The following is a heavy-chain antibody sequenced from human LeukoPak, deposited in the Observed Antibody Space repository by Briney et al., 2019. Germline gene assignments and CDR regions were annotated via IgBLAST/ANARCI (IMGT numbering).Heavy chain of an antibody. D-gene: IGHD3-3*01. CDR1: GGSISSSSYY. V-gene: IGHV4-39*07. CDR3: ARGDDFWSGYYPNFDY. Sequence: SETLSLTCTVSGGSISSSSYYWGWIRQPPGKGLEWIGNIYYSGNTYYSPSLKSRVTISVDTSKNQFSLNLSSVTAADTAVYYCARGDDFWSGYYPNFDYWGQGTLVTVSS. J-gene: IGHJ4*02. CDR2: IYYSGNT.